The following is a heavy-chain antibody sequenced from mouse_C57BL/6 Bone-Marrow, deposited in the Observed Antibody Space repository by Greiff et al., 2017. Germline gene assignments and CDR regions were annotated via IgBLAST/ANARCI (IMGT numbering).Heavy chain of an antibody. CDR2: INPNNGGT. J-gene: IGHJ2*01. Sequence: VQLQQSGPELVKPGASVKISCKASGYTFTDYYMHWVKQSHGKSLEWIGDINPNNGGTSYNQKFKGKATLTVDKSSSTAYMELRSLTSEDSAVYYCARGGFFLRLDYWGQGTTLTVSS. CDR3: ARGGFFLRLDY. D-gene: IGHD1-1*01. CDR1: GYTFTDYY. V-gene: IGHV1-26*01.